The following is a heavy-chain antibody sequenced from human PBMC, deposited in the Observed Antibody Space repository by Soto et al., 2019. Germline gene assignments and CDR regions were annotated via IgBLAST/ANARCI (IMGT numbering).Heavy chain of an antibody. V-gene: IGHV2-5*02. D-gene: IGHD3-16*01. Sequence: QITLKESGPTLVKPTQTLTLTCTFSGFSLTTRGVGVGWIRQPPGKALECLALIYWDDDKRYSPSLQSRLSTSNYTAXNQVVLTMTNVDPVDTATYYCAHIPNYYQYDWFDPWGQGTLVSVSS. CDR3: AHIPNYYQYDWFDP. CDR1: GFSLTTRGVG. CDR2: IYWDDDK. J-gene: IGHJ5*02.